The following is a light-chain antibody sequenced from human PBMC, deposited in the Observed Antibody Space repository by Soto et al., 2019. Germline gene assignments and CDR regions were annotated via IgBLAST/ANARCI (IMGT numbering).Light chain of an antibody. Sequence: EILLTQSPGTLSLSPGESATLSCGASQSVSSTSLAWYQQHPGHAPSPLIYGATSWATGIPDRFSGGGSGTDFTITISRLEPEDFAVYFCQQYNYLITFAQGTRLEIK. CDR1: QSVSSTS. CDR3: QQYNYLIT. J-gene: IGKJ5*01. V-gene: IGKV3-20*01. CDR2: GAT.